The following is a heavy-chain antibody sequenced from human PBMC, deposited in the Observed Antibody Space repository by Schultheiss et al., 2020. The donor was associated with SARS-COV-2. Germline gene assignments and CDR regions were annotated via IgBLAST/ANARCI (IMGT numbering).Heavy chain of an antibody. J-gene: IGHJ5*02. Sequence: SETLSLTCAVYGGSFSGYYWSWIRQPPGKGLEWIGEINHGGSTNYNPSLKSRLAMSVDTSRNQFSLTLNSVTAADTATYYCARHWGAMVRGVLQDWFDPWGQGTLVTVSS. CDR2: INHGGST. D-gene: IGHD3-10*01. CDR3: ARHWGAMVRGVLQDWFDP. CDR1: GGSFSGYY. V-gene: IGHV4-34*01.